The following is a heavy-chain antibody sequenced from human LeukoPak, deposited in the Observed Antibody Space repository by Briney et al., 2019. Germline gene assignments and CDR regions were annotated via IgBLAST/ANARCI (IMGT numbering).Heavy chain of an antibody. V-gene: IGHV3-30*02. Sequence: GGSLRLSCAASGFTFNNHGMHWVRQAPGKGLAWVAFIRYDGSYGYYADSVKGRFSISRDNYKNTLYLQMNNLRPEDTAVYYCAKVGLHYDFDYWGQGTLVTVSS. CDR3: AKVGLHYDFDY. CDR2: IRYDGSYG. D-gene: IGHD3-3*01. CDR1: GFTFNNHG. J-gene: IGHJ4*02.